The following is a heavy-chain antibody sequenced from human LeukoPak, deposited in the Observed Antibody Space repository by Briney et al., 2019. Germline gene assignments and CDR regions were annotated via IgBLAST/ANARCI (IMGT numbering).Heavy chain of an antibody. CDR1: SGSISSGDYY. CDR2: TQYRGSA. Sequence: SQTLSLTCTVSSGSISSGDYYWSWIRPHPGNGLEWIGYTQYRGSAYYNPSRKSRVNLSVDASKSQISMKVSSVTAADTAVYYCARAILTPSGFVWHFDLWGRGTLVTVPS. D-gene: IGHD3-3*01. CDR3: ARAILTPSGFVWHFDL. J-gene: IGHJ2*01. V-gene: IGHV4-31*03.